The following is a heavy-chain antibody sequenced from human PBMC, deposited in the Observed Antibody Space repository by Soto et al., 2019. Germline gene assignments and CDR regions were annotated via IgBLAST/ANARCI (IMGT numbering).Heavy chain of an antibody. Sequence: GGSLRLSCAASGLRFDDYNIHWVRQAPGKCLEWVSLITWNGGNTYYADSVKGRFTISRDGTKNSLYLQMNSLRVDDTAVYYCAKGRPSGGYAYFDHWGQGXLVTVYS. V-gene: IGHV3-43*01. CDR1: GLRFDDYN. CDR3: AKGRPSGGYAYFDH. J-gene: IGHJ4*02. CDR2: ITWNGGNT. D-gene: IGHD2-15*01.